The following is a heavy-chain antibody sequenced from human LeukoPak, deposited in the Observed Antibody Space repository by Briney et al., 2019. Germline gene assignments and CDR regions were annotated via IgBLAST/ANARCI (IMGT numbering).Heavy chain of an antibody. D-gene: IGHD3-22*01. CDR1: XXXFSXYA. V-gene: IGHV3-23*01. Sequence: GGXXXLSCXXSXXXFSXYAXXWVGQAPGKGLEWVSAISGRGGSTYYADSVKGRFTISRDNSKNTLYLQMNSLRAEDTAVYYCAKENYDSSGTDFDYWGQGTLVTVSS. CDR2: ISGRGGST. J-gene: IGHJ4*02. CDR3: AKENYDSSGTDFDY.